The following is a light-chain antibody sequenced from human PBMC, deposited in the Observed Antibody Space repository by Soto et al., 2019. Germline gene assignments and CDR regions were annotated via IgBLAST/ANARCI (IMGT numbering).Light chain of an antibody. V-gene: IGKV3-15*01. J-gene: IGKJ4*01. CDR3: QQYSDWPLT. Sequence: EIVMTQSPATLSVSPGERATLSCRASQTLYNNLAWYQQKLGQAPRLLIYGASARATDIPARFSGSGSGTEFTLTISGLQSEDFVIYYCQQYSDWPLTFGGGTKLEIK. CDR2: GAS. CDR1: QTLYNN.